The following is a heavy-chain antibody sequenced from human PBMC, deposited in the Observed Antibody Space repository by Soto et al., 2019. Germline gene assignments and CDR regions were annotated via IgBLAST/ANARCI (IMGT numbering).Heavy chain of an antibody. V-gene: IGHV5-51*01. J-gene: IGHJ3*02. Sequence: GESLKISCKGSGYSFTSYWIGWVRQMPGKGLEWMGIIYPGDSDTRYSPSFQGQVTISADKSISTAYLQWSSLKASDTAMYYCARTTRDFWSGSDDAFDIWGQGTMVTVSS. D-gene: IGHD3-3*01. CDR1: GYSFTSYW. CDR2: IYPGDSDT. CDR3: ARTTRDFWSGSDDAFDI.